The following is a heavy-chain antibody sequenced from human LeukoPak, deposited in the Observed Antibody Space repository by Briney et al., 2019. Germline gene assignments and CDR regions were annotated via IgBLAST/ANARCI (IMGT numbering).Heavy chain of an antibody. CDR1: GFTLSSYA. J-gene: IGHJ4*02. D-gene: IGHD4-17*01. CDR2: ISYDGSNK. CDR3: ARQNGDPFDY. Sequence: PGGSLRLSCAASGFTLSSYAMHWVRQAPGKGLEWVAVISYDGSNKYYADSVKGRFTISRDNSKNTLYLQMNSLRAEDTAVYYCARQNGDPFDYWGQGTLVTVSS. V-gene: IGHV3-30-3*01.